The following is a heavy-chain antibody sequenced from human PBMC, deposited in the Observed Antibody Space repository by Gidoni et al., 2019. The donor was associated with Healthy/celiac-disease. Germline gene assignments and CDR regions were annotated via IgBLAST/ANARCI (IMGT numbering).Heavy chain of an antibody. CDR2: IYYSGST. J-gene: IGHJ3*02. CDR3: ARVSGWYEGAFDI. D-gene: IGHD6-19*01. CDR1: GGSISSYY. Sequence: QVQLQESGPGLVKPSETLSLTCTVSGGSISSYYWSWIRQPPGKGLEWIGYIYYSGSTNYNPSLKSRVTISVDTSKNQFSRKLSSVTAADTAVYYCARVSGWYEGAFDIWGQGTMVTVSS. V-gene: IGHV4-59*01.